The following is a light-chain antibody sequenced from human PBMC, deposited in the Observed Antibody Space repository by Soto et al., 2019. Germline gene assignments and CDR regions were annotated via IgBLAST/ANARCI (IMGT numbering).Light chain of an antibody. CDR2: DVT. CDR1: PSDVGAYSH. V-gene: IGLV2-14*03. J-gene: IGLJ2*01. CDR3: SSFTSSSTVV. Sequence: QSVLTQPASVSGSPGQSITISCTGSPSDVGAYSHVSWYQQHPGKAPTLLIYDVTNRPSGISNRFSGSKSGNTASLTISGLQAEDEADYYCSSFTSSSTVVFGGGTKVTVL.